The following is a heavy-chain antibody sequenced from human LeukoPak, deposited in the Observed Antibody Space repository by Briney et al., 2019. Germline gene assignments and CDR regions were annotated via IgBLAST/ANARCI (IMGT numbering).Heavy chain of an antibody. CDR2: ISGSGGST. Sequence: GGSLRLYCAASGFTFSSYAMSWVRQAPGKGLEWVSAISGSGGSTYYADSVKGRFTISRDNSKNTLYLQMNSLRAEDTAVYYCAKDLGITMIVVVIADAFDIWGQGTMVTVSS. J-gene: IGHJ3*02. V-gene: IGHV3-23*01. CDR1: GFTFSSYA. CDR3: AKDLGITMIVVVIADAFDI. D-gene: IGHD3-22*01.